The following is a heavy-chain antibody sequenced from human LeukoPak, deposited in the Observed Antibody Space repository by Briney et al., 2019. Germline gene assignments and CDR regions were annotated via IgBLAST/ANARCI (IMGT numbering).Heavy chain of an antibody. CDR2: IYYSGST. D-gene: IGHD2-2*01. V-gene: IGHV4-61*08. CDR3: ARDGGYCSSTSCYGI. Sequence: SQTLSLTCSVSGGSISSGDYYWSWIRQPPGKGLEWIGYIYYSGSTNYNPSLKSRVTISVDTSKNQFSLKLSSVTAADTAVYYCARDGGYCSSTSCYGIWGQGTMVTVSS. CDR1: GGSISSGDYY. J-gene: IGHJ3*02.